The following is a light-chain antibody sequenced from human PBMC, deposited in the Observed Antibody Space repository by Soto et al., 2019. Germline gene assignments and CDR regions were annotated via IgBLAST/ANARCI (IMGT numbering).Light chain of an antibody. CDR2: GAS. V-gene: IGKV3-20*01. Sequence: EMVLTQSPGTLSLSPGERATLSCRASQSVSSSYLAWYQQKPGQAPRLLIYGASSRATGIPDRFSGSGSGTDFALTISRLEPEDFAVYYCQQYGSSPWTFGQGTKLDIK. CDR3: QQYGSSPWT. CDR1: QSVSSSY. J-gene: IGKJ1*01.